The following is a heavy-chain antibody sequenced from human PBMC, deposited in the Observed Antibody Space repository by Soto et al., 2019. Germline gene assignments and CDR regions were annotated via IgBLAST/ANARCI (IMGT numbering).Heavy chain of an antibody. V-gene: IGHV1-18*01. CDR1: GYTFTSYG. Sequence: QVQLVQSGAEVKKPGASVKVSCKASGYTFTSYGISWVRQAPGQGLEWMGWISAYNGNTNYAQKLQCRVTMTTDTSTSTAYMELRSLRSDDTAVYYCARGGGYCTNGVCQTNPFGYWGQGTLVTVSS. CDR3: ARGGGYCTNGVCQTNPFGY. CDR2: ISAYNGNT. D-gene: IGHD2-8*01. J-gene: IGHJ4*02.